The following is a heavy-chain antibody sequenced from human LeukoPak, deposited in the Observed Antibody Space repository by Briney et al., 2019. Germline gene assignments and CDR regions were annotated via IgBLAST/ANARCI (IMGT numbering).Heavy chain of an antibody. V-gene: IGHV3-23*01. Sequence: GGSLRLSCAASGFTFSSYAMSWVRQAPGKGLEWVSAISGSGGSTYYADSVKGRVTISRDNSKKTLYLKMNSMRAEDTAVYCCAKDVSVALPDFDYWGQGTLVTVSS. CDR2: ISGSGGST. D-gene: IGHD6-19*01. CDR1: GFTFSSYA. CDR3: AKDVSVALPDFDY. J-gene: IGHJ4*02.